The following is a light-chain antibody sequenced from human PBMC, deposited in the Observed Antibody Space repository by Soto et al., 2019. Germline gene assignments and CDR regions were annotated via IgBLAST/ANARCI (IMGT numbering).Light chain of an antibody. Sequence: SVLTQSPGTLSLSPGEGATLSCRTSQSISSTYLAWYQQRPGQAPRLLIYAASSRATGIPDRFSGSGSGTDFTITLSKREPVDFAVYYCKQYVGSLYTFGQGTKREIK. CDR2: AAS. J-gene: IGKJ2*01. CDR1: QSISSTY. V-gene: IGKV3-20*01. CDR3: KQYVGSLYT.